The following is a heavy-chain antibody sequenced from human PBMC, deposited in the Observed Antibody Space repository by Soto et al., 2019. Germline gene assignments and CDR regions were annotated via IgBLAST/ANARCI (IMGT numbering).Heavy chain of an antibody. Sequence: ASVKVSCKTSGYTFINYDINWVRQAPGKGLEWMGLMNPKSGKTGYAQKFQGRVSMTRDTSTGTAYMELNSLRSEDTATYYCSRTPGDYWGQGTPVTVSS. V-gene: IGHV1-8*01. CDR1: GYTFINYD. CDR2: MNPKSGKT. J-gene: IGHJ4*02. D-gene: IGHD2-15*01. CDR3: SRTPGDY.